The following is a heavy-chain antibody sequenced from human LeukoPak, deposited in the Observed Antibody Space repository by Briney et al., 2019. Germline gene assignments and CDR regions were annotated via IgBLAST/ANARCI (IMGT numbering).Heavy chain of an antibody. Sequence: GGSLRLSCTASGFTFTSYRMNWVRQAPGKGLEWVANIKQDGSEKYYVESVKGRFTISRDNAKNSLYLQMNSLRAEDTAIYYCATGQQLGYWGQGTLVTVSS. V-gene: IGHV3-7*01. D-gene: IGHD6-13*01. J-gene: IGHJ4*02. CDR3: ATGQQLGY. CDR2: IKQDGSEK. CDR1: GFTFTSYR.